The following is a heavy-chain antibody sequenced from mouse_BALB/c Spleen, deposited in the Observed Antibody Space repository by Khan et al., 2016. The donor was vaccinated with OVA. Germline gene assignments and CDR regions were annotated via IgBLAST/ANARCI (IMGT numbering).Heavy chain of an antibody. CDR1: GYTFTSYV. Sequence: VQLQQPGPELVKPGASVKMSCKASGYTFTSYVMYWVTQKPGQGLEWIGYINPYNDGTKYNEKFKGKATLTSDKSSSTAYIELSSLTSEDSAVYYCASGWSHWYFDVWGAGTTVTVSS. CDR3: ASGWSHWYFDV. J-gene: IGHJ1*01. V-gene: IGHV1S136*01. D-gene: IGHD2-3*01. CDR2: INPYNDGT.